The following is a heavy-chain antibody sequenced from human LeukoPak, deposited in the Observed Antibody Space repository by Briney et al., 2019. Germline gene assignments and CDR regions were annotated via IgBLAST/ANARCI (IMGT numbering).Heavy chain of an antibody. Sequence: GGFLRLSCAASGFTFSSYGMHWVRQAPGKGLEWVAFIRYDGSNKYYADSVKGRFTISRDNSKNTLYLQMNSLRAEDTAVYYCAKSQDQLLVYYFDYWGQGTLVTVSS. CDR3: AKSQDQLLVYYFDY. D-gene: IGHD2-2*01. CDR1: GFTFSSYG. J-gene: IGHJ4*02. CDR2: IRYDGSNK. V-gene: IGHV3-30*02.